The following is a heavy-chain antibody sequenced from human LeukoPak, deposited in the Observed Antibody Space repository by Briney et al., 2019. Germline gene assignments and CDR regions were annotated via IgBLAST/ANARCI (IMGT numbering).Heavy chain of an antibody. CDR3: TTQTHMVRGVTVDY. D-gene: IGHD3-10*01. CDR1: GFTFSSYA. V-gene: IGHV3-23*01. CDR2: ISGSGGST. J-gene: IGHJ4*02. Sequence: GGSLRLSCAASGFTFSSYAMSWVRQAPGKGLEWVSAISGSGGSTYYADSVKGRFTISRDNSKNTLYLQMNSLKTEDTAVYYCTTQTHMVRGVTVDYWGQGTLVTVSS.